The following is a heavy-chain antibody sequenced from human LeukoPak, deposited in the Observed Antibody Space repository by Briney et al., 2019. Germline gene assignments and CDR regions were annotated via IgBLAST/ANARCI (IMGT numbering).Heavy chain of an antibody. CDR3: AKESKGLYDYGGNYSWDY. D-gene: IGHD4-23*01. CDR1: GFTFSSYA. Sequence: GGSLRLSCAASGFTFSSYAMSWVRQAPGKGLEWVSAISGSGGSTYYADSVKGRFTISRDNSKNTLYLQMNSLRAEDTAVYYCAKESKGLYDYGGNYSWDYWGQGTLVTVSS. CDR2: ISGSGGST. V-gene: IGHV3-23*01. J-gene: IGHJ4*02.